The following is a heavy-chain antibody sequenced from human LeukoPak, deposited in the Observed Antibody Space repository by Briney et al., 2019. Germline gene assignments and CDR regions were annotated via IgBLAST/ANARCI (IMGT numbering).Heavy chain of an antibody. V-gene: IGHV4-30-2*02. D-gene: IGHD6-6*01. J-gene: IGHJ6*02. CDR2: IYHSGST. CDR3: ARFSEDSSSFFDYYYGMDV. Sequence: SQTLSLTCAVSGGSISSGGYSWSWIRQPPGKGLEWIGYIYHSGSTYYNPSLKSRVTISVDTSKNQFSLKLSSVTAADTAVYYCARFSEDSSSFFDYYYGMDVWGQGTTVTVSS. CDR1: GGSISSGGYS.